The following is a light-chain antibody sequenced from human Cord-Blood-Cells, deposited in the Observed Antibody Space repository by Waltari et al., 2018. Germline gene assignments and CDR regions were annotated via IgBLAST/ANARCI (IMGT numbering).Light chain of an antibody. CDR3: QQYNSYSWT. CDR1: QSISSW. CDR2: DAS. V-gene: IGKV1-5*01. J-gene: IGKJ1*01. Sequence: DIQMTQSPSTLSASVGDRVTITCRASQSISSWLAWYQQKPGKAPKLLIYDASSLESGAPSRFSVIGSVTEFTLPISSLQPDDFATYYCQQYNSYSWTFGQGTKVEIK.